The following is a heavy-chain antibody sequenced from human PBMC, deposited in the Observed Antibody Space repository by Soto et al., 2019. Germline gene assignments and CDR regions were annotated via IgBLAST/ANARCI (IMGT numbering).Heavy chain of an antibody. V-gene: IGHV1-2*02. Sequence: SVKVSCKASGYTFSAYYMHWVRQAPGQGLEWMGWIDPNSGDTNYVQRFQGRVTMTRDTSISTAYMELSRLRSDDTAVYYCARDLGGSMTSWFAPWGQGTLVTVSS. CDR2: IDPNSGDT. D-gene: IGHD1-26*01. CDR1: GYTFSAYY. CDR3: ARDLGGSMTSWFAP. J-gene: IGHJ5*02.